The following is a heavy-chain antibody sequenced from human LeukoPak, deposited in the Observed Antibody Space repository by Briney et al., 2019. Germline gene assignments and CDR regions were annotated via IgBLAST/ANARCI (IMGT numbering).Heavy chain of an antibody. CDR3: AKGRVVPAAMKGYYYYYMDV. J-gene: IGHJ6*03. V-gene: IGHV3-30*02. D-gene: IGHD2-2*01. CDR1: GFTFSSYG. CDR2: IRYDGSNK. Sequence: GGSLRLTCAASGFTFSSYGMHWVRQAPGRGLEWVAFIRYDGSNKYYADSVKGRFTISRDNSKNTLYLQMNSLRAEDTAVYYCAKGRVVPAAMKGYYYYYMDVWGKGTTVTISS.